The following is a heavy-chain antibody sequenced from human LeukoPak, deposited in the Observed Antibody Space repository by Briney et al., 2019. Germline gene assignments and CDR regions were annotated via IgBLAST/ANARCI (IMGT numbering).Heavy chain of an antibody. CDR3: ARIGDRGYSNENGNWFDP. D-gene: IGHD6-13*01. J-gene: IGHJ5*02. Sequence: GGSLRLSCAASGFTVSSNYMSWVRQAPGKGLEWVSVIYSGGSTYYADSVKGRFTISRDNSKNTLYLQMNSLRAEDTAVYYCARIGDRGYSNENGNWFDPWGQGTLVTVSS. CDR1: GFTVSSNY. CDR2: IYSGGST. V-gene: IGHV3-53*05.